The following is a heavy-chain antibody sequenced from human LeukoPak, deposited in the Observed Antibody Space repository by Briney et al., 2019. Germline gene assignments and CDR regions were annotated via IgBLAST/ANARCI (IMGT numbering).Heavy chain of an antibody. V-gene: IGHV3-23*01. D-gene: IGHD3-22*01. CDR1: GLTFSSYA. CDR2: ISGSGGST. CDR3: ARGPYYYYDSSGYYDY. J-gene: IGHJ4*02. Sequence: PGGSLRLSCAASGLTFSSYAMSWVRQAPGKGLEWVSAISGSGGSTYYADSVKGRFTISRDNSKNTLYLQMNSLRAEDTAVYYCARGPYYYYDSSGYYDYWGQGTLVTVSS.